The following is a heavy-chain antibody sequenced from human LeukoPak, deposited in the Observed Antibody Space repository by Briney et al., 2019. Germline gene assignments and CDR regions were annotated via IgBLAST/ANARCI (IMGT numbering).Heavy chain of an antibody. CDR2: ISGSGGST. CDR1: GFTFSSYA. V-gene: IGHV3-23*01. CDR3: ARWYYYETSGLYYGSFDN. J-gene: IGHJ5*02. Sequence: GGSLRLSCAASGFTFSSYAMSWVRQAPGKGLEWVSAISGSGGSTYYADSVKGRFTISRDNARNTLYLQMNSLRAEDTAVYYCARWYYYETSGLYYGSFDNWGQGTLVTVSS. D-gene: IGHD3-22*01.